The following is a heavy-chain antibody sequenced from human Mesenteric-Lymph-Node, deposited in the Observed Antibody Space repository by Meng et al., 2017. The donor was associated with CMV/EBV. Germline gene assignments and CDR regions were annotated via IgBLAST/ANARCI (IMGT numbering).Heavy chain of an antibody. D-gene: IGHD1-26*01. CDR1: VRRGLYY. CDR2: IYYSGST. V-gene: IGHV4-61*01. Sequence: VRRGLYYWSWSRQPPGKGLEWIGYIYYSGSTNYNPSLKSRVTISVDTSKNQFSLKLSSVTAADTAVYYCARGGGSYYSQNWFDPWGQGTLVTVSS. J-gene: IGHJ5*02. CDR3: ARGGGSYYSQNWFDP.